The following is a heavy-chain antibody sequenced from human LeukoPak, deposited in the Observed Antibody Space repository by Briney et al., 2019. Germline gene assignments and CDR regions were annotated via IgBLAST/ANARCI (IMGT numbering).Heavy chain of an antibody. Sequence: SETLSLTCTIYGGSFSGYYWSWIRQPPGKGLEWIGYIYYSGSTNYNPSLKSRVTISVDTSKNQFSLNLTSVTAADTAVYYCARFTPQGYGWGGYNRFDPWGQGTLVTVSS. CDR2: IYYSGST. CDR3: ARFTPQGYGWGGYNRFDP. CDR1: GGSFSGYY. V-gene: IGHV4-59*01. D-gene: IGHD1-1*01. J-gene: IGHJ5*02.